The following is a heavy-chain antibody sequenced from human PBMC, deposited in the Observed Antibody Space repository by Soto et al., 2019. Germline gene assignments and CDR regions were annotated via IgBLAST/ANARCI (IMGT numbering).Heavy chain of an antibody. Sequence: ASVKVACKTSGYTFPSYGISWVRQAPGQGLEWMGIINPSGGSTSYAQKFQGRVTMTRDTSTSTVYMELSSLRSEDTAVYYCASSTIFKDAFDIWGQGTMVTVSS. J-gene: IGHJ3*02. CDR2: INPSGGST. V-gene: IGHV1-46*01. D-gene: IGHD3-3*01. CDR1: GYTFPSYG. CDR3: ASSTIFKDAFDI.